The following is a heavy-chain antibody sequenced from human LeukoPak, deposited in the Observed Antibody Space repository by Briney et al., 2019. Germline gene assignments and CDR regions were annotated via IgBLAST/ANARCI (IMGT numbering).Heavy chain of an antibody. D-gene: IGHD1/OR15-1a*01. CDR2: INPNSGGT. J-gene: IGHJ6*03. Sequence: ASVKVSCKASGYTFTGYYMHWVRQAPGQGLEWMGWINPNSGGTNYAQKFQGRVTMTRDTPISTDYMELSRLRSDDTAVYYCARGGSEQDYYYYYYMDVWGKGTTVTVSS. CDR3: ARGGSEQDYYYYYYMDV. V-gene: IGHV1-2*02. CDR1: GYTFTGYY.